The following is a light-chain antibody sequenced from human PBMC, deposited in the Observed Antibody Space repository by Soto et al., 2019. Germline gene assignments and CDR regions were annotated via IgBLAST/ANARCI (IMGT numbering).Light chain of an antibody. J-gene: IGKJ3*01. Sequence: DILLTQSPSSLSASVGDRVTITCRANQNIDQYLNWFHQKPGKAPKFLISAASSLQSGVPLRFSGSRSGTDFTLSITNLQPEDFGSYFCQQTFRFPRSFGPGTHLHI. CDR2: AAS. CDR3: QQTFRFPRS. CDR1: QNIDQY. V-gene: IGKV1-39*01.